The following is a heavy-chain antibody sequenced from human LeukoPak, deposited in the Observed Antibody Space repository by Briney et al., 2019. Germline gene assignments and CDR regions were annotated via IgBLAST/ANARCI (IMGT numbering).Heavy chain of an antibody. CDR1: GGSITTSSYY. Sequence: SETLSLTCTVSGGSITTSSYYWGWIRQPPGKGLEWIGTMYYTGSTYYNPSLKSRVTISLDTSKNQFSLKLSSVTAADTAVYYCARGRRIVVVLGATRTHRDYYMDVWGKGTTVTVSS. CDR3: ARGRRIVVVLGATRTHRDYYMDV. CDR2: MYYTGST. V-gene: IGHV4-39*07. J-gene: IGHJ6*03. D-gene: IGHD2-15*01.